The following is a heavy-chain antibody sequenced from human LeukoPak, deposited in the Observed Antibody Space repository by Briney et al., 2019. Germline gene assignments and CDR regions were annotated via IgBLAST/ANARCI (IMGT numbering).Heavy chain of an antibody. D-gene: IGHD5-24*01. V-gene: IGHV4-59*01. Sequence: SETLSLTYTVSGGSISSYYWSWIRQPPGKGLEWIGHIYYSGSTNYNPSLKSRVTISGDTSKKQFSLKLSSVTAADTAVYYCASLRRDDYSFDYWGQGTLVTVSS. CDR2: IYYSGST. CDR3: ASLRRDDYSFDY. J-gene: IGHJ4*02. CDR1: GGSISSYY.